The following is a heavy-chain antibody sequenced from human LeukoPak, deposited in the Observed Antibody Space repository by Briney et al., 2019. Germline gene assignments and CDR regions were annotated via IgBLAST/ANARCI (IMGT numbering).Heavy chain of an antibody. D-gene: IGHD1-26*01. J-gene: IGHJ4*02. V-gene: IGHV4-4*07. CDR2: IYPSGSP. Sequence: PLETLSLTCTVSGGSISSYYWTWSRQPAGEGLEWIGRIYPSGSPNYNPSLKSRVTMSVDTSKNQFSLKLSSVTAADTAVYYCARENSGSYREFDYWGQGTLVTVSS. CDR1: GGSISSYY. CDR3: ARENSGSYREFDY.